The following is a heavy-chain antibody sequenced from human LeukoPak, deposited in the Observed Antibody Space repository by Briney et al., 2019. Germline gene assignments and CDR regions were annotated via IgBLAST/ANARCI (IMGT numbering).Heavy chain of an antibody. D-gene: IGHD3-22*01. CDR1: GFTFSSYW. CDR2: IKEDGSEK. CDR3: AREALITMIVDA. V-gene: IGHV3-7*01. Sequence: GGSLRLSCAASGFTFSSYWITWVRQAPGEGLAWVANIKEDGSEKYYVDSVKGRFTISRDNAKNSLYLQMNSLRAEDTAVYYCAREALITMIVDAWGQGTLVTVSS. J-gene: IGHJ5*02.